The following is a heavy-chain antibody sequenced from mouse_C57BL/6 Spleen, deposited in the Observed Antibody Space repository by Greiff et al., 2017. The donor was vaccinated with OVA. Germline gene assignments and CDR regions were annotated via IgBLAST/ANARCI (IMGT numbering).Heavy chain of an antibody. CDR3: AKTYYSNEVDY. V-gene: IGHV1-52*01. Sequence: QVQLQQPGAELVRPGSSVKLSCKASGYTFTSYWMHWVKQRPIQGLEWIGNIDPSDSETHYNQKFKDKATLTVDKSSSTAYMQLSSLTSEDSAVYYCAKTYYSNEVDYWGQGTTLTVSS. CDR1: GYTFTSYW. CDR2: IDPSDSET. D-gene: IGHD2-5*01. J-gene: IGHJ2*01.